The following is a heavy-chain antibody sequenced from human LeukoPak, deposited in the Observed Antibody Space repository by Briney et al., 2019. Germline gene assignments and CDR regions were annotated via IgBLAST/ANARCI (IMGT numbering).Heavy chain of an antibody. CDR1: GFTFSSYS. J-gene: IGHJ6*03. CDR2: ISSSSSYI. CDR3: ARDPGYCSGGSCQYYYYYYMDV. D-gene: IGHD2-15*01. Sequence: PGGSLRLSCAASGFTFSSYSMNWVRQAPGKGLEWVSSISSSSSYIYYADSVKGRFTISRDNAKNSLYPQMNSLRAEDTAVYYCARDPGYCSGGSCQYYYYYYMDVWGKGTTVTVSS. V-gene: IGHV3-21*01.